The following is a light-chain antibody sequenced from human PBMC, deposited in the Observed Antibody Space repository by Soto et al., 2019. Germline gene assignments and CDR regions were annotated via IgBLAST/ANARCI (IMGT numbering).Light chain of an antibody. CDR1: QGISNY. CDR2: AAS. V-gene: IGKV1-9*01. Sequence: DIQLTQSPSFLSASIGDRVTITCRASQGISNYLAWYQQKPGKAPKLLIFAASTLQSGVPSRFSGIVSGTEFTLTVIGLKPEDFATYWGQQFHCPPFTVGPGPKVDIK. J-gene: IGKJ3*01. CDR3: QQFHCPPFT.